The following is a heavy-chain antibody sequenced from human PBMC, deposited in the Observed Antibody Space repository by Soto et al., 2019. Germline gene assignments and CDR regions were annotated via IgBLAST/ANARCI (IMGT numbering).Heavy chain of an antibody. CDR3: ARGSLIKGYSSGWTKYYFDY. Sequence: SETLSLTCAVHGGSFSGYYWSWIRQPPGKGLEWIGEINHSGSTNCNPSLKSRVTISVDTSKNQFSLKLSSVTAADTAVYYCARGSLIKGYSSGWTKYYFDYWGQGTLVTVSS. CDR2: INHSGST. J-gene: IGHJ4*02. CDR1: GGSFSGYY. V-gene: IGHV4-34*01. D-gene: IGHD6-19*01.